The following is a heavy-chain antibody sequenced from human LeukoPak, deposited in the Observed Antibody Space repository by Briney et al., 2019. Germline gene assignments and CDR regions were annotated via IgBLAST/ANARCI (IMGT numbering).Heavy chain of an antibody. D-gene: IGHD3-22*01. V-gene: IGHV4-34*01. Sequence: SETLSLTCAVYDGSFSGYYWSWIRQPPGKGLEWIGEINHSGTTNVNPSLKSRVTISGDTSKNQFSLKLSSVTAADTAVYYCARPHYYDSSRGGYDYWGQGTLVTVSS. CDR1: DGSFSGYY. CDR2: INHSGTT. CDR3: ARPHYYDSSRGGYDY. J-gene: IGHJ4*02.